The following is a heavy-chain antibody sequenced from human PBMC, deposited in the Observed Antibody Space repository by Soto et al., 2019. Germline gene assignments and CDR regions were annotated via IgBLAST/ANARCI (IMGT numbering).Heavy chain of an antibody. V-gene: IGHV1-2*04. Sequence: ASVKVSCKASGYTFTGYYMHWVRQAPGQGLEWMGWINPNSGGTNYAQKFQGWVTMTRDTSISTAYMELSRLRSDDTAVYYCARDQGADILTGYYDYWGQGTLVTVSS. CDR2: INPNSGGT. D-gene: IGHD3-9*01. J-gene: IGHJ4*02. CDR1: GYTFTGYY. CDR3: ARDQGADILTGYYDY.